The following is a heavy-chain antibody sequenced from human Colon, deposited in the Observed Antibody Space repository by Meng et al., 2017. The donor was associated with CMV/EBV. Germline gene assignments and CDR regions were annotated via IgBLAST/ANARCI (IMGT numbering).Heavy chain of an antibody. CDR1: GFTFSNYA. Sequence: GGSLRLSCAASGFTFSNYAMNWVRQAPGKGLEWVSGISSSGGYTFYANSVKGRFTISRDNSKNTLYLQMNSLGAEDTAVYYCARPRGGAYYYYGLDVWGQGTTVTVSS. CDR3: ARPRGGAYYYYGLDV. D-gene: IGHD2-15*01. CDR2: ISSSGGYT. J-gene: IGHJ6*02. V-gene: IGHV3-23*01.